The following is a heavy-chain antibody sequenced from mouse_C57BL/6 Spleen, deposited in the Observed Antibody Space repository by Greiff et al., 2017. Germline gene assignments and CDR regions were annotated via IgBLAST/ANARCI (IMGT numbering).Heavy chain of an antibody. Sequence: VQLQQSGAELVRPGASVTLSCKASGYTFTDYEMHWVKQTPVHGLEWIGAIDPETGGTAYNQKFKGKAILTADKSSSTAYMELRSLTSEDSAVYYCTKITTVVATSDYWGQGTTLTVSS. CDR2: IDPETGGT. V-gene: IGHV1-15*01. CDR3: TKITTVVATSDY. J-gene: IGHJ2*01. CDR1: GYTFTDYE. D-gene: IGHD1-1*01.